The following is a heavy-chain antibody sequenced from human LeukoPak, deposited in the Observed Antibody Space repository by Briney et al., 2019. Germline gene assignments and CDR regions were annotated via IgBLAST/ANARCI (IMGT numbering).Heavy chain of an antibody. V-gene: IGHV3-66*01. Sequence: GSLRLSCAASGFTVSSNYMSWVRQAPGKGLEWVSVIYSGGSTYYADSVKGRFTISRDNSKNTLYLQMNSLRAEDTAVYYCARAGGYSGYDPFDYWGQGTLVTVSS. CDR2: IYSGGST. J-gene: IGHJ4*02. CDR3: ARAGGYSGYDPFDY. CDR1: GFTVSSNY. D-gene: IGHD5-12*01.